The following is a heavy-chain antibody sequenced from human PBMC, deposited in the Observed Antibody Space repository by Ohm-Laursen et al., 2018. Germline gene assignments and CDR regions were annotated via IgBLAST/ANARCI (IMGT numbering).Heavy chain of an antibody. V-gene: IGHV4-39*07. CDR2: INHRGNT. J-gene: IGHJ3*01. D-gene: IGHD2-15*01. CDR1: GGSISSGGYY. Sequence: SDTLSLTCTVSGGSISSGGYYWSWIRQPPGKGLEWIGEINHRGNTNYSPSLKSRVTMSVDTSRNHFSLELTSVTAADTAVYYCAREYSDDGGYRYDAFDVWGHGTVVTVSS. CDR3: AREYSDDGGYRYDAFDV.